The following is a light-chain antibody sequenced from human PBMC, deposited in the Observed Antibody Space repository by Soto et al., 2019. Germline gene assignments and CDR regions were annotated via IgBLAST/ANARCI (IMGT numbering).Light chain of an antibody. CDR3: QQYKDWPLT. V-gene: IGKV3-15*01. Sequence: EIVMTQSPATLSVSPGERATLSCRASQSVSNNLAWYWQKPGQAPRLLIYGASTRATGIPARFKGSGSGTEFPLTISSLQSEDFAGYYCQQYKDWPLTFGGGNKVEIK. CDR2: GAS. J-gene: IGKJ4*01. CDR1: QSVSNN.